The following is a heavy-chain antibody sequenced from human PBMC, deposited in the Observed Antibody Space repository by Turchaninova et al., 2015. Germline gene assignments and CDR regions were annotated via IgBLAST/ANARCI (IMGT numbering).Heavy chain of an antibody. D-gene: IGHD4-17*01. CDR2: IWYDGSKE. CDR1: GFIFSSHG. V-gene: IGHV3-33*01. CDR3: VREGSVTTGGLDY. J-gene: IGHJ4*02. Sequence: QVQLVESGGGVVQPGRSLRLSCAASGFIFSSHGMHWVRQAPGRGLEWVEVIWYDGSKEKYADSVMGRFTNSRDNSKSTLYVQMNSLSVGDTAVYYCVREGSVTTGGLDYWGQGTLVTVSS.